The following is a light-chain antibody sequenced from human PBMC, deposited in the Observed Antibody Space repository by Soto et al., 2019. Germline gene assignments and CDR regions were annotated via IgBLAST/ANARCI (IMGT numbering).Light chain of an antibody. Sequence: QSSLTQPASVSGSPGQSITISCTGTSSDVGGHNYVSWYQQHPGKAPKNMIYEVNNGPSGVSDRCSGSKSGNTASLTISGLQAEDEAYYDCSSLTNSGTGVFGGGTKLPVL. CDR1: SSDVGGHNY. CDR2: EVN. V-gene: IGLV2-14*01. J-gene: IGLJ3*02. CDR3: SSLTNSGTGV.